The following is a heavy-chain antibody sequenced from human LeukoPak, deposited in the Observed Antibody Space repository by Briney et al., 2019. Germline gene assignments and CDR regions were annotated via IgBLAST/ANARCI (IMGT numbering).Heavy chain of an antibody. CDR1: GGTFSSYA. D-gene: IGHD3-10*01. J-gene: IGHJ4*02. Sequence: SVKVSCKASGGTFSSYAISWVRQAPGQGLEWMGGIIPIFGTANYAQKFQGRVTITADESTSTAYMELSSLRSEDTAVYYCASYGSGSYYAPYYFDYWDQGTLVTVSS. CDR2: IIPIFGTA. CDR3: ASYGSGSYYAPYYFDY. V-gene: IGHV1-69*01.